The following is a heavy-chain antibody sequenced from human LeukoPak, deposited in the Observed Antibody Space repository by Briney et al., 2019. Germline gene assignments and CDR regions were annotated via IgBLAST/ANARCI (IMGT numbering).Heavy chain of an antibody. V-gene: IGHV3-33*01. J-gene: IGHJ6*02. CDR2: MWYDESNK. CDR1: GFTFSNFG. CDR3: ARDQVQNYYYSGMDV. Sequence: GGSLRLSCAASGFTFSNFGMHWVRQAPGKGLEWVAVMWYDESNKYYADSVKGRFTISRDNSKNTLYLQMNSLRAEDTAVYYCARDQVQNYYYSGMDVWGQGTTVTVSS. D-gene: IGHD2/OR15-2a*01.